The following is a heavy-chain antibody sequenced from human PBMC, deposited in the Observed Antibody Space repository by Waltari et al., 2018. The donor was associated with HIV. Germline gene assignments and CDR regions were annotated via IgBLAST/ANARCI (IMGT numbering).Heavy chain of an antibody. CDR3: ARDGYYYDSSGYSSYFDY. D-gene: IGHD3-22*01. CDR2: INAVPGNT. J-gene: IGHJ4*02. Sequence: QVQLVQSGAEVKKPGASVKVSCKASGYTFTSYAMHWVRQAPGQRLEWMGWINAVPGNTKYSQKFQGRVTITRDTSASTAYMELSSLRSEDTAVYYCARDGYYYDSSGYSSYFDYWGQGTLVTVSS. V-gene: IGHV1-3*01. CDR1: GYTFTSYA.